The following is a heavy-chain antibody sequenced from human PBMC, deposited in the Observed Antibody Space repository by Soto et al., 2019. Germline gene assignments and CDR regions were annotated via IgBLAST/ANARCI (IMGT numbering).Heavy chain of an antibody. CDR2: ISYDGSNK. CDR3: AKAHYSGSYFTFDY. V-gene: IGHV3-30*18. CDR1: GFTFSNYG. J-gene: IGHJ4*02. Sequence: QVQLVESGGGVVQPGRSLRLSCAASGFTFSNYGMHWVRQAPGKGLEWVAFISYDGSNKYYADSMKGRFTISRDNXKNTRYLQMNSLRPEDTAVYYCAKAHYSGSYFTFDYWGQGTLVTISS. D-gene: IGHD1-26*01.